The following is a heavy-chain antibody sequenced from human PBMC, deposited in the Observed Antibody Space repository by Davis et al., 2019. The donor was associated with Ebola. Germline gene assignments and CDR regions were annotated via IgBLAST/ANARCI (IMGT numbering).Heavy chain of an antibody. J-gene: IGHJ4*02. CDR3: AREGGDYGTFDY. CDR1: GYTFTSYD. CDR2: MNPNSVGT. V-gene: IGHV1-2*04. Sequence: ASVNVSCQASGYTFTSYDINSVRQATGQGLEWMGWMNPNSVGTNYAQKFQGWVTMTRDTSISTAYMELSRLRADDTAVYYCAREGGDYGTFDYWGQGTLVTVSS. D-gene: IGHD4-17*01.